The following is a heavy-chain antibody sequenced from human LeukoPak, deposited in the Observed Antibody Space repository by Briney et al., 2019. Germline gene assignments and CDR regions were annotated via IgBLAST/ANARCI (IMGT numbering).Heavy chain of an antibody. CDR1: GFTFDDYA. D-gene: IGHD3-10*01. Sequence: PGRSLRLSCAASGFTFDDYAMHWVRQAPGKGLEWVSGISWNSGSIGYADSVKGRFTISRDNAKNSLYLQMNSLRAEDTALYYCANSKFPYGSGPTSNFDYWGQGTLVTVSS. CDR3: ANSKFPYGSGPTSNFDY. J-gene: IGHJ4*02. V-gene: IGHV3-9*01. CDR2: ISWNSGSI.